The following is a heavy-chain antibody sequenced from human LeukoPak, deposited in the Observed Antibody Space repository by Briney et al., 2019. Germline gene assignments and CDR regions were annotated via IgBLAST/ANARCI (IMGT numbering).Heavy chain of an antibody. CDR2: IYSGGST. CDR3: AKSRDGYNLEYYFDY. Sequence: GGSLRLSCAASGFTVSSNYMSWVRQAPGKGLEWVSVIYSGGSTYYADSVKGRFTISRDNSKNTLYLQMNSLRAEDTAVYYCAKSRDGYNLEYYFDYWGQGTLVTVSS. V-gene: IGHV3-53*01. D-gene: IGHD5-24*01. J-gene: IGHJ4*02. CDR1: GFTVSSNY.